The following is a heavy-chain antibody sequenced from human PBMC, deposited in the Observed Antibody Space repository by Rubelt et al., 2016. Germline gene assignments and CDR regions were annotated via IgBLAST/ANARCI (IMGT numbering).Heavy chain of an antibody. Sequence: QVTLKESGPVLVKPTKTLTLTCTVSGFSLSNARMGVSWIRRPPGKALEWLAFIYWDNDKRYSPSLKSRLTITKDTSKNQVVLTMTNMEPGGTATYYCEHSLRRGPRGANRYYFDYWAREPWSPSPQ. J-gene: IGHJ4*02. D-gene: IGHD4/OR15-4a*01. CDR2: IYWDNDK. CDR3: EHSLRRGPRGANRYYFDY. V-gene: IGHV2-5*08. CDR1: GFSLSNARMG.